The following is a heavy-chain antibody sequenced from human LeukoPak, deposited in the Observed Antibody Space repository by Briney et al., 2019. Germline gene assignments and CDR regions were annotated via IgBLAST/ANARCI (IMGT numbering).Heavy chain of an antibody. J-gene: IGHJ3*02. V-gene: IGHV4-61*01. Sequence: PSETLSLTCTVSGGSFSSGSYYWSWIRQPPGKGLEWIGYIYYSGSTNYNPSLKSRVTISVDTSKNQFSLKLSSVTAADTAVYYCARAPGAHQGLYDLWIAFDIWGQGTMVTVSS. CDR3: ARAPGAHQGLYDLWIAFDI. CDR2: IYYSGST. D-gene: IGHD3-3*01. CDR1: GGSFSSGSYY.